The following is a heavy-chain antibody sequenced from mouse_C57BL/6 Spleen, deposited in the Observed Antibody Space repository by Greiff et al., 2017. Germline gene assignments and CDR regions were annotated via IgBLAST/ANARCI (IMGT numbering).Heavy chain of an antibody. CDR1: GYTFTSYT. Sequence: VQVVESGAELARPGASVKMSCKASGYTFTSYTMHWVKQRPGQGLEWIGYINPSSGYTKYNQKFKDKATLTADKSSSTAYMQLSSLTSEDSAVYYCARTGDKTAMDYWGQGTSVTVSS. V-gene: IGHV1-4*01. CDR3: ARTGDKTAMDY. J-gene: IGHJ4*01. CDR2: INPSSGYT.